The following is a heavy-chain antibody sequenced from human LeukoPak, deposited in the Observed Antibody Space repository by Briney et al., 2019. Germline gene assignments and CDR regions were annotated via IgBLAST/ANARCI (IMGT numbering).Heavy chain of an antibody. CDR3: ARASRGHDY. J-gene: IGHJ4*02. D-gene: IGHD3-10*01. CDR2: IYYSGNT. CDR1: GGSISSSY. Sequence: SETLSLTCNVSGGSISSSYWSWIRQPPGKGLEGIGYIYYSGNTNYHPSLKGRVPISVDTSKNQFSLKLTSVTAADTAVYYCARASRGHDYWGQGTLVTVSS. V-gene: IGHV4-59*01.